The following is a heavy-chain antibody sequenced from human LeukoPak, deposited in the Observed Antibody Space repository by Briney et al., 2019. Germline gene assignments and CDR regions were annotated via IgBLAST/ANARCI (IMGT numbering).Heavy chain of an antibody. CDR1: GGSISSSSYY. V-gene: IGHV4-39*01. CDR2: IYYSGST. D-gene: IGHD2-2*01. Sequence: SETLSLTCTVSGGSISSSSYYWGWIRQPPGKGLEWIVSIYYSGSTYYNPSLKSRVTISVDTSKNQFSLKLSSVTAADTAVYYCARHRVVPAADNQDYWGQGTLVTVSS. CDR3: ARHRVVPAADNQDY. J-gene: IGHJ4*02.